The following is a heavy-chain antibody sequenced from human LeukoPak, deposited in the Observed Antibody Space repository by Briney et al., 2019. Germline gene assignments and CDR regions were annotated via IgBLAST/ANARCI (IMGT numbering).Heavy chain of an antibody. CDR3: AKDRCSNGVGCYYYYMDV. Sequence: GGSLRLSCAASRFTFSSYGMHWVRQAPGKGLEWVAYIQYDGSNEQYADSVKGRFSISRDSSKNILYLQMNSLRAEDTAVYYCAKDRCSNGVGCYYYYMDVWGKGTSVTISS. D-gene: IGHD2-8*01. CDR1: RFTFSSYG. V-gene: IGHV3-30*02. CDR2: IQYDGSNE. J-gene: IGHJ6*03.